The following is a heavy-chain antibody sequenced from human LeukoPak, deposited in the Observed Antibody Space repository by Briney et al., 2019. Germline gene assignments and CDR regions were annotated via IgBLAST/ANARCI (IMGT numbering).Heavy chain of an antibody. CDR3: ARLGVITAAGTYDY. D-gene: IGHD6-13*01. J-gene: IGHJ4*02. CDR1: GFTFSDYF. CDR2: MRGSGDTV. V-gene: IGHV3-11*01. Sequence: GGSVRLLCAASGFTFSDYFMTWMRQAPGNGLEGIAHMRGSGDTVSYADSVKGQFTIYRDNVKNSLYLQMNGLRVEDTAVYYCARLGVITAAGTYDYWGQGALVTVSS.